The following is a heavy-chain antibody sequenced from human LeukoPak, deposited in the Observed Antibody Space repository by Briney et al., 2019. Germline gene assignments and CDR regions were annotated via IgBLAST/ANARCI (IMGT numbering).Heavy chain of an antibody. J-gene: IGHJ4*02. CDR3: ARAMVGATVDPHFDY. D-gene: IGHD1-26*01. CDR2: IYYSGST. Sequence: SETLSLTCTVSGGSISSYYWSWIRQPPGKGLEWIGYIYYSGSTNYNPSLKSRVTISVDTSKNQFSLKLNYVTAADTAVYYCARAMVGATVDPHFDYWGQGTLVTVSS. CDR1: GGSISSYY. V-gene: IGHV4-59*01.